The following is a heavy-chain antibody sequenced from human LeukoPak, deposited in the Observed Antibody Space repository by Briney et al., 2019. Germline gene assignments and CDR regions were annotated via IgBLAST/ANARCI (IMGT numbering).Heavy chain of an antibody. Sequence: PSDTLSLTCAVYGGSFSGYYLSWIRQPPGKGLEWIGEINHSGSTNYNPSLKSRVTISVDTSKNQFSLKLSSGTAADTAVYYCERGSSTLSRATPPNITTDPFVYWGQGTLVTVSS. CDR1: GGSFSGYY. D-gene: IGHD3-22*01. V-gene: IGHV4-34*01. CDR3: ERGSSTLSRATPPNITTDPFVY. CDR2: INHSGST. J-gene: IGHJ4*02.